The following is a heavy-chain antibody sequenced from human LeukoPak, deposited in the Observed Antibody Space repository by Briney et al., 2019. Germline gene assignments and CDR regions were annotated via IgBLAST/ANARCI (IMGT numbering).Heavy chain of an antibody. CDR2: ITTSGTYI. Sequence: GGSLRLSCVASGFTFTRFNMNWVRQAPGKGLELVSSITTSGTYIYYADSVKGRFSISRDNAKNSLYLQMNSLRDEDTAVYHCARDDSWAFDIWGQGAMVTVSS. V-gene: IGHV3-21*06. J-gene: IGHJ3*02. CDR3: ARDDSWAFDI. CDR1: GFTFTRFN. D-gene: IGHD2-15*01.